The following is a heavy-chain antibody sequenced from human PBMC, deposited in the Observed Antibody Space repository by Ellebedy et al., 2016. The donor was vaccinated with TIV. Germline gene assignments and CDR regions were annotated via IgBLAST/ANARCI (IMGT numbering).Heavy chain of an antibody. Sequence: GESLKISCAASGFTFSNFGMHWVRQAPGTGLVWVAVIWHDGSNKYYAESVKGRFTISRDNSKNALYLQMNNLRDEDTAVYYCAKDNLFGQLGSRGSDYWGQGTLVTVSS. CDR3: AKDNLFGQLGSRGSDY. V-gene: IGHV3-33*06. D-gene: IGHD3-16*01. J-gene: IGHJ4*02. CDR2: IWHDGSNK. CDR1: GFTFSNFG.